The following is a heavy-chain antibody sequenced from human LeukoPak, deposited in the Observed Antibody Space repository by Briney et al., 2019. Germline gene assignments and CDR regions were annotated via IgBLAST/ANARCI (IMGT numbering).Heavy chain of an antibody. CDR3: ARVWDHYDILTGYHGTYYFDY. D-gene: IGHD3-9*01. CDR2: IYSGGST. Sequence: PGGSLRLSCAASGFTVSSNYMSCVREAPGKGLEWVSVIYSGGSTYYADSVKGRFTISRDNSKNTLYLQMNSLRAEDTAVYYCARVWDHYDILTGYHGTYYFDYWGQGTLVTVSS. V-gene: IGHV3-66*01. J-gene: IGHJ4*02. CDR1: GFTVSSNY.